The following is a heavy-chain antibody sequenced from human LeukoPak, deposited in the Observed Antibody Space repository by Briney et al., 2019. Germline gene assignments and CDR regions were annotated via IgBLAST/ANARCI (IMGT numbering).Heavy chain of an antibody. D-gene: IGHD1-26*01. V-gene: IGHV1-18*01. Sequence: ASVKVSCKASGYTFTSYGISRVRQAPGQGLEWMGWISAYNGNTNYAQKLQGRVTMTTDTSTSTAYMELRSLRSDDTAVYYCARGGAGELPSDAFDIWGQGTMVTVSS. CDR3: ARGGAGELPSDAFDI. CDR2: ISAYNGNT. CDR1: GYTFTSYG. J-gene: IGHJ3*02.